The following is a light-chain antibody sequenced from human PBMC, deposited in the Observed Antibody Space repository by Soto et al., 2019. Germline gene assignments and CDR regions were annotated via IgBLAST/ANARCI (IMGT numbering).Light chain of an antibody. Sequence: QSVLTQPASVSGSPGQTITISCTGTSSDVGGYAYVSWYQQYPGKVPKLVISEVSNRPSGVSHRFSGSRSGNTASLTISGLQAEDEADYHCSSYTSRTTPVVGGGTKVTVL. CDR1: SSDVGGYAY. J-gene: IGLJ2*01. CDR3: SSYTSRTTPV. V-gene: IGLV2-14*01. CDR2: EVS.